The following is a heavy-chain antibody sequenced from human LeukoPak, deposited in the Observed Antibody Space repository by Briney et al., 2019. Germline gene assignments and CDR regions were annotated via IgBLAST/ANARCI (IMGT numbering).Heavy chain of an antibody. CDR1: GGTFSSYA. J-gene: IGHJ6*03. D-gene: IGHD2-15*01. CDR2: IIPIFGTA. Sequence: SVKVSCKASGGTFSSYAISWVRQAPGQGLEWMGGIIPIFGTANYAQKFQGRVTITTDESTSTAYMELSSLRSEDTAVYYCARGCSGGSCYARYYYMDVWGEGTTVTVSS. CDR3: ARGCSGGSCYARYYYMDV. V-gene: IGHV1-69*05.